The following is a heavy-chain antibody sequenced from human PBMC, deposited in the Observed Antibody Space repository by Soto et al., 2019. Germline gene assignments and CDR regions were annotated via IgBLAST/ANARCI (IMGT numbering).Heavy chain of an antibody. CDR2: INYSGST. D-gene: IGHD2-2*01. J-gene: IGHJ5*02. Sequence: SETLSLTCAVYGGSFSGYYGSWIRQPPGKGLEWIGYINYSGSTNYNPSLKSRVTISVDTSKNQFSLKLSSVTAADTAVYYCATMDLWGQGTLVTVSS. CDR1: GGSFSGYY. CDR3: ATMDL. V-gene: IGHV4-34*01.